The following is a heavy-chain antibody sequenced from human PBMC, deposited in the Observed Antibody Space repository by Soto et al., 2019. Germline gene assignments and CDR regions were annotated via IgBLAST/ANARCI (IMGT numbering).Heavy chain of an antibody. CDR2: IDPSDSYT. V-gene: IGHV5-10-1*01. D-gene: IGHD3-22*01. CDR1: GYRFTSYW. J-gene: IGHJ4*02. Sequence: GESLKISCKTSGYRFTSYWISWVRQMPGKGLEWMGRIDPSDSYTNYSPSFQGHVTISADKSISTTYLQWSSLKASDTAMYYCARLYYDSSGYYYFGDYWGQGTLVTVSS. CDR3: ARLYYDSSGYYYFGDY.